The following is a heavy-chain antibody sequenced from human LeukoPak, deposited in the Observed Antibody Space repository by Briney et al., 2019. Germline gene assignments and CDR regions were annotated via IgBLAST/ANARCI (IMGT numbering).Heavy chain of an antibody. V-gene: IGHV3-53*01. J-gene: IGHJ4*02. CDR1: GFTVSSNY. CDR3: ARDLFH. Sequence: GGSLRLSCAASGFTVSSNYMSWVRQPPGKGLEWVSVINSGGSTNYADSVKGRFTISRDNSKNTLYLQMGSLRAEATAVYYCARDLFHWGQGTLVTVSS. CDR2: INSGGST. D-gene: IGHD2-21*01.